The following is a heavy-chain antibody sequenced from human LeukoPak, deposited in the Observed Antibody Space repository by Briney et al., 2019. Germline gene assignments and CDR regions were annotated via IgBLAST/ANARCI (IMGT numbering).Heavy chain of an antibody. V-gene: IGHV3-33*03. D-gene: IGHD3-3*01. CDR2: IWYDGSDK. CDR3: AKEPETYYDFWSGLYFDY. CDR1: GFIFRNNG. J-gene: IGHJ4*02. Sequence: GGSLRLSCAASGFIFRNNGMHWARQAPGKELEWLAGIWYDGSDKKYADSVKGRFTISRDNSKNTLYLQMNSLRAEDTAVYYCAKEPETYYDFWSGLYFDYWGQGTLVTVSS.